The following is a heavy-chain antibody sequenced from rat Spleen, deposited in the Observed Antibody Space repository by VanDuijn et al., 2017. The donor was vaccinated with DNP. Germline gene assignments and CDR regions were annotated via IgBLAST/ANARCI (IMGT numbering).Heavy chain of an antibody. CDR3: TTRGVGPRYYWHFDF. J-gene: IGHJ1*01. D-gene: IGHD1-1*01. Sequence: EVQLAESGGGLVQPGRSLKLSCAASGFTFSDYNLAWVRQSPKKSLEWVATIMYNGDRTYYRDSVKGRFTISRDDAQSTLYLQMDSLRSEDAATYYCTTRGVGPRYYWHFDFWGPGTVVTVSS. CDR2: IMYNGDRT. CDR1: GFTFSDYN. V-gene: IGHV5S10*01.